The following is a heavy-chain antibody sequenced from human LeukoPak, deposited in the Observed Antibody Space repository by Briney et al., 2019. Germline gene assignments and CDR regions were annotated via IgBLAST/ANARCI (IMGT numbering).Heavy chain of an antibody. J-gene: IGHJ4*02. CDR3: AGGVTGTTLAFDY. CDR1: GYTFTTYW. CDR2: IYPADSDT. V-gene: IGHV5-51*01. D-gene: IGHD1-1*01. Sequence: GESLKISCKVSGYTFTTYWIGWVRQMPGKGLEWMGIIYPADSDTRYSPSFQGQVTISVDKSISTAYLQWSSLKASDTAIYYCAGGVTGTTLAFDYWGQGTLVTVSS.